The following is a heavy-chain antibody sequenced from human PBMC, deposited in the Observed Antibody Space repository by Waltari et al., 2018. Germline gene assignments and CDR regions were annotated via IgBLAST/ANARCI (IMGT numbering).Heavy chain of an antibody. CDR2: IYHDGTT. Sequence: QVKLPESGPRLVKTSGTMSLTCGVYGFSIRSGHYWGWIRQPPGKGLAWVGSIYHDGTTYYNPSLKGRVTMSVDTSKNQFSLRLTSVTAADTAVYFCARDGRDAFDYWGRGILVTVSS. CDR3: ARDGRDAFDY. V-gene: IGHV4-38-2*02. J-gene: IGHJ4*02. CDR1: GFSIRSGHY.